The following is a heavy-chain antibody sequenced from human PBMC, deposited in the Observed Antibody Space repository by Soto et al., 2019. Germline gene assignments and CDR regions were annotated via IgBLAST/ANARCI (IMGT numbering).Heavy chain of an antibody. D-gene: IGHD4-17*01. CDR3: ARGNTVTTHYVFDY. Sequence: ASVKVSCKASGYTFTSYDINWVRQATGQGLEWMGWISAYNGNTNYAQKLQGRVTMTTDTSTSTAYMELRSLRSDDTAVYYCARGNTVTTHYVFDYWGQGTLVTVSS. CDR2: ISAYNGNT. CDR1: GYTFTSYD. J-gene: IGHJ4*02. V-gene: IGHV1-18*01.